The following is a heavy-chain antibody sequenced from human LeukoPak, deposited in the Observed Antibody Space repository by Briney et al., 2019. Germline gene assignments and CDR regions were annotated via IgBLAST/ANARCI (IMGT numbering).Heavy chain of an antibody. D-gene: IGHD2-21*02. CDR1: GFTFSGHA. Sequence: PGGSLRLSCEASGFTFSGHAVHWVRQASGKGLEWLGRIRNQANNYATAYAASVTGRFTVSRDDSKNTAYLQMNSLKTEDTAVYYCTRMGVTVPEGAGDYWGLGTLVTVSS. CDR3: TRMGVTVPEGAGDY. V-gene: IGHV3-73*01. CDR2: IRNQANNYAT. J-gene: IGHJ4*02.